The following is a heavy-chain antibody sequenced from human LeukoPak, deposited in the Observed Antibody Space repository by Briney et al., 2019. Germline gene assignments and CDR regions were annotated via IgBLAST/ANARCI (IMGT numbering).Heavy chain of an antibody. CDR3: ARSRPGIAVAGTTLFDY. D-gene: IGHD6-19*01. Sequence: SETLSLTCAVYGESFSGYYWSWIRQPPGKGLEWIGSIYYSGSTYYNPSLKSRVTISVDTSKNQFSLKLSSVTAADTAVYYCARSRPGIAVAGTTLFDYWGQGTLVTVSS. CDR1: GESFSGYY. CDR2: IYYSGST. V-gene: IGHV4-34*01. J-gene: IGHJ4*02.